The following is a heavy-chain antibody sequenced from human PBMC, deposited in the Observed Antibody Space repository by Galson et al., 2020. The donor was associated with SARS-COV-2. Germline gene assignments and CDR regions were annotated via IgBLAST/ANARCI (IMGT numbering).Heavy chain of an antibody. Sequence: LSLTCAASGFTFSSYGMHWVRQAPGKGLEWVAVIWYDGSNKYYADSVKGQFTISRDNSKNTLYLQMNSLRAEDTAVYYCARDLAAAGILWMGPDDYWGQGTLVTVSS. D-gene: IGHD6-13*01. CDR1: GFTFSSYG. V-gene: IGHV3-33*01. CDR2: IWYDGSNK. J-gene: IGHJ4*02. CDR3: ARDLAAAGILWMGPDDY.